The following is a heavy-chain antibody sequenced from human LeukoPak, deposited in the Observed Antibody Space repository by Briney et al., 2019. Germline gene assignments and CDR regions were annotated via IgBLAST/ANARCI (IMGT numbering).Heavy chain of an antibody. V-gene: IGHV3-49*03. CDR3: TSEDPGYCSGGSCSEAFDI. CDR2: IRSKAYGGTT. CDR1: GFTFGDYA. Sequence: GGSLRLSCTASGFTFGDYAMSWFRQAPGKGLEWVGFIRSKAYGGTTEYAASVKGRFTISRDDSKSIAYLQMNGLKTEDTAVYYCTSEDPGYCSGGSCSEAFDIWGQGTMVTVSS. J-gene: IGHJ3*02. D-gene: IGHD2-15*01.